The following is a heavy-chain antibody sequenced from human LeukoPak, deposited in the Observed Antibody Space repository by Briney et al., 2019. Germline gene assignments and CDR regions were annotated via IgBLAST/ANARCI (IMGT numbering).Heavy chain of an antibody. CDR3: ARAKDSSGYYYRDGAFDI. J-gene: IGHJ3*02. V-gene: IGHV1-2*02. CDR1: GYTFTGYY. Sequence: GASVKVSCKASGYTFTGYYMHWVRKAPGQGLEWMGRINPNSGGTNYAQKFQGRVTMTRDTSISTAYMELSRLRSDDTAVYYCARAKDSSGYYYRDGAFDIWGQGTMVTVSS. CDR2: INPNSGGT. D-gene: IGHD3-22*01.